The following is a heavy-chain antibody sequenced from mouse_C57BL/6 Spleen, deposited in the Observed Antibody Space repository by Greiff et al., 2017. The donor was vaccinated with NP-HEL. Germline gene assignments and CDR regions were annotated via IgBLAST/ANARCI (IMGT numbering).Heavy chain of an antibody. Sequence: EVQLVESGGGLVKPGGSLKLSCAASGFTFSDYGMHWVRQAPEKGLEWVAYISSGSSTIYYADTVKGRFTISRDNAKNTLFLQMTSLRSEDTAMYYCARPIYYDYDGYAMDYWGQGTSVTVSS. CDR1: GFTFSDYG. V-gene: IGHV5-17*01. J-gene: IGHJ4*01. CDR2: ISSGSSTI. D-gene: IGHD2-4*01. CDR3: ARPIYYDYDGYAMDY.